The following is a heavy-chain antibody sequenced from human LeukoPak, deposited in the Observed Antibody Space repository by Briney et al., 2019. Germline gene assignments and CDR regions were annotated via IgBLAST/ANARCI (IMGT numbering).Heavy chain of an antibody. V-gene: IGHV1-18*01. Sequence: GASVKVSCKASGYTFTSYGISWVRQAPGQGLEWMGWISAYNGNTNYAQKLQGRVTMTTDTSTSTAYMELRSLRSDDTAVYYCARDLAAVAHGSGILGYWGQGTLVTVSS. CDR1: GYTFTSYG. CDR3: ARDLAAVAHGSGILGY. D-gene: IGHD3-10*01. J-gene: IGHJ4*02. CDR2: ISAYNGNT.